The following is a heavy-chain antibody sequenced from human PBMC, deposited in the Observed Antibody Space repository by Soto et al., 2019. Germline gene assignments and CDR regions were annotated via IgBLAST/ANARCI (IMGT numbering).Heavy chain of an antibody. J-gene: IGHJ6*02. D-gene: IGHD1-26*01. CDR3: AKKGWELPLAMDV. CDR2: ISGSGGST. CDR1: GFTFSGYG. Sequence: SGGSLRLSCAASGFTFSGYGMSWVRQAPGKGLEWVSDISGSGGSTYYAASVKGRFTISRDNSENTLYLQMNSLRAEDSAVYYCAKKGWELPLAMDVWGQGTTVTSP. V-gene: IGHV3-23*01.